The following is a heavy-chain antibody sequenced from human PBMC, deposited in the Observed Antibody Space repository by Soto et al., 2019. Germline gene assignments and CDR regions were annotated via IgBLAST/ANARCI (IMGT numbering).Heavy chain of an antibody. D-gene: IGHD6-6*01. CDR1: GGTLNSQS. Sequence: QVQVFQSGAEVKKPGSSVRVSCKVSGGTLNSQSITWVRQAPGQGLEWMGGIIPMFGTPTDAQKFRCRVTMSADTPRSTVYRELRSLRCQNTAVYYCATSLAARRRPYNWLDAWGQGTPVTVSS. CDR3: ATSLAARRRPYNWLDA. V-gene: IGHV1-69*06. CDR2: IIPMFGTP. J-gene: IGHJ5*02.